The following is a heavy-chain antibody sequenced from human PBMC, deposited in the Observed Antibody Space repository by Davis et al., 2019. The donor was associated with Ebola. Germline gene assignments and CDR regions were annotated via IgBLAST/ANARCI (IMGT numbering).Heavy chain of an antibody. CDR2: ISGSGGST. Sequence: GGSLRLSCAASGFTFSSYAMSWVRQAPGKGLEWVSAISGSGGSTYHADSVKGRFTISRDNSKNPLYLQMNSLRAEDTAVYYCAKVAAAGLHFDYWGQGTLVTVSS. CDR1: GFTFSSYA. D-gene: IGHD6-13*01. J-gene: IGHJ4*02. V-gene: IGHV3-23*01. CDR3: AKVAAAGLHFDY.